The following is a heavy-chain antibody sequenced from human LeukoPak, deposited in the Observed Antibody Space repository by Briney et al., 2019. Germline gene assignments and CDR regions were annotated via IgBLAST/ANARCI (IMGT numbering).Heavy chain of an antibody. D-gene: IGHD1-26*01. CDR1: GYTFTSYY. CDR2: INPSGGST. V-gene: IGHV1-46*01. Sequence: EASVKLSCKASGYTFTSYYMHWVRQAPGQGLEWRGIINPSGGSTSYAQKFQGRVTMTRDMSTSTVYMELSSLRSQATAVYYCASLEAAIVGATTGYYYYMDVWRKGTTVTVSS. J-gene: IGHJ6*03. CDR3: ASLEAAIVGATTGYYYYMDV.